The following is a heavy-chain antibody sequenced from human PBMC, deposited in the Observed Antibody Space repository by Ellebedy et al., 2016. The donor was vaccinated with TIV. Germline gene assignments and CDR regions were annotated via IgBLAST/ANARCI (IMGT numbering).Heavy chain of an antibody. J-gene: IGHJ4*02. Sequence: ASVKVSCKASGYTFTKYYMHWVRQAPGQGLEWMGMINPSGGSTSYAQKFQGRVTMTRDKSTSTVYMELSSLRSEDTAVYYCTCLQLGIADYFDYWGQGALVTVSS. CDR2: INPSGGST. CDR3: TCLQLGIADYFDY. V-gene: IGHV1-46*01. CDR1: GYTFTKYY. D-gene: IGHD6-13*01.